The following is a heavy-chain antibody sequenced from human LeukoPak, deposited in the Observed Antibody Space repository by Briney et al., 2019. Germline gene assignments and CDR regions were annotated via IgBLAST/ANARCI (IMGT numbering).Heavy chain of an antibody. Sequence: PGGSLRLSCAASGFTFSSYAMSWVRQAPGKGLEWVSGISSSGGSTYYADSVKGRFTISRDNSKNTLYLQMNSLRAEDTAVYYCAKGTLPRGYTYGYDLYYFDYWGQGTLVTVSS. V-gene: IGHV3-23*01. J-gene: IGHJ4*02. CDR3: AKGTLPRGYTYGYDLYYFDY. CDR2: ISSSGGST. D-gene: IGHD5-18*01. CDR1: GFTFSSYA.